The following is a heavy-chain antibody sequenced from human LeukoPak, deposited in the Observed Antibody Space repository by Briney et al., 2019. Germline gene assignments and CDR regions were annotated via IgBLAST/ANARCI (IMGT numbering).Heavy chain of an antibody. CDR2: IKKDGSEK. J-gene: IGHJ4*02. Sequence: GGSLRLSCAVSGFTFSSYRMTWVRQAPGKGLEWVANIKKDGSEKYYVDSVKGRFTISRDNAKTSLYLQMNSLRAEDTAVYYCARDLSGVTGYTYGRGIDSWGQGTLVTVSS. D-gene: IGHD5-18*01. CDR3: ARDLSGVTGYTYGRGIDS. CDR1: GFTFSSYR. V-gene: IGHV3-7*01.